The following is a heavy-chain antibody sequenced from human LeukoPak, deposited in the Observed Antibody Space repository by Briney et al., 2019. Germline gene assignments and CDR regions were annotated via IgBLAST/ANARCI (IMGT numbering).Heavy chain of an antibody. J-gene: IGHJ4*02. CDR2: IDPSDSYT. Sequence: GESLKISCKGSGYSFTSYWISWVRQMPGKGLEWMGRIDPSDSYTNYSPSFQGHVTISADKSISTAYLQWSSLKASDTAMYYCARLGYCSSTGCPIDYWGQGTLVTVSS. CDR3: ARLGYCSSTGCPIDY. V-gene: IGHV5-10-1*01. D-gene: IGHD2-2*01. CDR1: GYSFTSYW.